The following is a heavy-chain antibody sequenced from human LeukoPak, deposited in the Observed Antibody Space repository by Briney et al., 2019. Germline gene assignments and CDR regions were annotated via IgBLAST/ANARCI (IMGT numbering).Heavy chain of an antibody. V-gene: IGHV3-30*04. Sequence: GGSLRLSCAASGFTFSSYAMHWVRQAPGKGLEWVAVISYGGSNKYYADSVKGRFTISRDNSKNTLYLQMNSLRAEDTAVYYCARDNTFGGVIVYWFDPWGQGTLVTVSS. CDR1: GFTFSSYA. CDR2: ISYGGSNK. CDR3: ARDNTFGGVIVYWFDP. J-gene: IGHJ5*02. D-gene: IGHD3-16*02.